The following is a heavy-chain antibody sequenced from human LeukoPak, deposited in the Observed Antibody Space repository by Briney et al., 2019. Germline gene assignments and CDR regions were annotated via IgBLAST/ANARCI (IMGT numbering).Heavy chain of an antibody. V-gene: IGHV1-69*06. J-gene: IGHJ3*02. Sequence: ASVKVSCKASGGTFSSYAISWVRRAPGQGLEWMGGIIPIFGTANYAQKFQGRVTITADKSTSTAYMELSSLRSEDTAVYYCAREFGSSWRHDAFDIWGQGTMVTVSS. CDR1: GGTFSSYA. CDR3: AREFGSSWRHDAFDI. D-gene: IGHD6-13*01. CDR2: IIPIFGTA.